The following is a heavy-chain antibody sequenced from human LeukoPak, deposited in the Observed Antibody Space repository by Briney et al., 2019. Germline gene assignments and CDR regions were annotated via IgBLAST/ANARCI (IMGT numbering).Heavy chain of an antibody. CDR1: GFTFDDYA. D-gene: IGHD3-22*01. CDR3: ARCGSNDSSGYYLPYYFDY. CDR2: ISWNSGSI. Sequence: PGRSLRLSCAASGFTFDDYAMHWVRQAPGKGLEWVSGISWNSGSIGYADSVKGRFTISRDNAKNSLYLQMNSLRAEDTALYYCARCGSNDSSGYYLPYYFDYWGQGTLVTVSS. V-gene: IGHV3-9*01. J-gene: IGHJ4*02.